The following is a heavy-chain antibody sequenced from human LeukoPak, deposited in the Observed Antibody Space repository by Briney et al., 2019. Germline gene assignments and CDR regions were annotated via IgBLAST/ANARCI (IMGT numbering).Heavy chain of an antibody. CDR3: EKTVTTRRDYYYGMDV. D-gene: IGHD4-17*01. V-gene: IGHV3-21*01. CDR2: ISSSSSYI. Sequence: GGSLRLSCAASGFTFSSYSMNWVRQAPGKGLEWVSSISSSSSYIYYADSVKGRFTISRDNAKNSLYLQMNSLRAEDTAVYYCEKTVTTRRDYYYGMDVWGQGTTVTVSS. CDR1: GFTFSSYS. J-gene: IGHJ6*02.